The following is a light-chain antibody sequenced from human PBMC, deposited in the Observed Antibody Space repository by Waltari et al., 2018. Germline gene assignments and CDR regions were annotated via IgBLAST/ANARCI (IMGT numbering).Light chain of an antibody. V-gene: IGLV7-43*01. Sequence: QTVVTQQPSLTVSPGGTVTLPCASTPVAVTSNPYPNWFQQKPGQAPRSLIYHTSNKHSRTPARFSGSLSGGKAALTLSGVQPEDEADYYCLLYHSGALVFGGGTKLTVL. CDR2: HTS. CDR1: PVAVTSNPY. CDR3: LLYHSGALV. J-gene: IGLJ3*02.